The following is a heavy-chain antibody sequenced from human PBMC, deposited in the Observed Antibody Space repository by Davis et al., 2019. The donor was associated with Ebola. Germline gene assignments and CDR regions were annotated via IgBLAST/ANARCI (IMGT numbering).Heavy chain of an antibody. Sequence: SVKVSCKASGYTFTSYGISGVRQARGQGLEWMGWISAYNGNTNYAQKLQGRVTMTTDTATSTAYMELRSLRSDDTDVYYCARDVAARRDYYYGMDVWGQGTTVTVSS. D-gene: IGHD6-6*01. V-gene: IGHV1-18*01. CDR2: ISAYNGNT. J-gene: IGHJ6*02. CDR1: GYTFTSYG. CDR3: ARDVAARRDYYYGMDV.